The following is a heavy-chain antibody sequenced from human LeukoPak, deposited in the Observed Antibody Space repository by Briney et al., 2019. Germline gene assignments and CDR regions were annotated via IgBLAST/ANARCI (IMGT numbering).Heavy chain of an antibody. CDR2: INWNGDST. CDR1: GFTFDDYG. D-gene: IGHD2-15*01. CDR3: ARDAPGRKGYCSGGSCYSASLNWFDP. J-gene: IGHJ5*02. Sequence: GGSLRLSCAASGFTFDDYGMSWVRQVPGKGLEWVSGINWNGDSTGYGDSVKGRFIISRDNAKNSLYLQMNSLRAEDTAVYYCARDAPGRKGYCSGGSCYSASLNWFDPWGQGTLVTVSS. V-gene: IGHV3-20*04.